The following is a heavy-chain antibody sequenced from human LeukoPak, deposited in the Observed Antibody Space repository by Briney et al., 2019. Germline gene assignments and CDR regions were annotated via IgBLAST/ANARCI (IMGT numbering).Heavy chain of an antibody. V-gene: IGHV3-48*01. CDR1: GFTFSSYS. CDR3: ARGRPYCSSTSCPIDS. Sequence: GGSLRLSCAASGFTFSSYSMNWVRQAPGKGLEWVSYISSSSGTIYYADSVKGRFTISRDNAKNSLYLQMNSLRAEDTAVYYCARGRPYCSSTSCPIDSWGQRTLVTVSS. J-gene: IGHJ4*02. D-gene: IGHD2-2*01. CDR2: ISSSSGTI.